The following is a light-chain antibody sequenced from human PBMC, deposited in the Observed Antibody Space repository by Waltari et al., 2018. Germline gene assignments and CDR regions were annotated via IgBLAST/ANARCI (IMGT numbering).Light chain of an antibody. J-gene: IGKJ1*01. Sequence: DIQMTQSPSSLSASVGERVTITCRASHGISNYLAWYQQKPGKVPKLLIYAASTLQSGVPSRFSGSGSGTDFTLTISSLQPEDVATYYCQKYNSAPRTCGQGTKVEIK. CDR1: HGISNY. CDR3: QKYNSAPRT. V-gene: IGKV1-27*01. CDR2: AAS.